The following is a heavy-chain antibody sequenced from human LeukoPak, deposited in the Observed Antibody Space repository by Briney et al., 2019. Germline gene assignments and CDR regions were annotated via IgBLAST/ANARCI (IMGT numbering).Heavy chain of an antibody. V-gene: IGHV4-31*03. CDR2: IYYSGST. CDR3: AREDPNIAAAGTDDAFDI. J-gene: IGHJ3*02. CDR1: GGSISSGGYY. Sequence: SETLSLTCTVSGGSISSGGYYWSWIRLHPGKGLEWIGYIYYSGSTYYNPSLKSRVTISVDTSKNQFSLKLSSVTAADTAVYYCAREDPNIAAAGTDDAFDIWGQGTMVTVSS. D-gene: IGHD6-13*01.